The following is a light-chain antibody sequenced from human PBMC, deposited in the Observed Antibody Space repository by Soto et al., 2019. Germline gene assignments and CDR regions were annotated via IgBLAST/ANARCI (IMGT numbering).Light chain of an antibody. J-gene: IGKJ5*01. CDR1: QDISNY. CDR3: QQSYSTLIT. V-gene: IGKV1-39*01. CDR2: DAS. Sequence: DIQMTQSPSSLSASVVDRFTITFHASQDISNYLNWYQQKPGKAPKLLIYDASSLQIGVPSRFSGSGSGTDFTLTISSLQPEDSATYYCQQSYSTLITFGQGTRLEIK.